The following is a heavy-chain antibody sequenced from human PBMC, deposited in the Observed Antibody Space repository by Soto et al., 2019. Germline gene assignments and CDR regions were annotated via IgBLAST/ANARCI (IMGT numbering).Heavy chain of an antibody. CDR1: GFTFTRSA. CDR2: IVVGSGNT. D-gene: IGHD3-10*01. Sequence: QMQLVQSGPEVKKPGTSVKVSCKASGFTFTRSAVQWVRQARGQRLEWIGRIVVGSGNTDYAQKFQERVTISRDRSTSTIYMELSSLRSEDTAVYYCATAALPGEYYDGMDVWGQGTKVTVSS. V-gene: IGHV1-58*01. CDR3: ATAALPGEYYDGMDV. J-gene: IGHJ6*02.